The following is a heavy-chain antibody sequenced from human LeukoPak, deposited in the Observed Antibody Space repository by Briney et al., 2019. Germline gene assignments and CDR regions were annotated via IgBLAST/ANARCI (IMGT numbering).Heavy chain of an antibody. V-gene: IGHV3-21*01. D-gene: IGHD6-19*01. J-gene: IGHJ4*02. CDR3: ARGLSSGWSGSFDY. CDR1: GFTFSSYS. Sequence: GGSLRLSCAASGFTFSSYSMNWVRQAPGKGLEWVSSISSSSSYIYYADSVKGRFTISRDNAKNSLYLQMNSLRAEDTAVYYCARGLSSGWSGSFDYWGQGTLVTVSS. CDR2: ISSSSSYI.